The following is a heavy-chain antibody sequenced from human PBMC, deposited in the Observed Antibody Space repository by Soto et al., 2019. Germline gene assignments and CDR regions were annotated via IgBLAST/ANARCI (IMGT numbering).Heavy chain of an antibody. D-gene: IGHD4-17*01. CDR3: ASLDDYGVFDI. CDR2: FYHSGST. J-gene: IGHJ4*02. Sequence: TLRVSSAVLWVSSISPGCCWSFIRQPPGKGLEWIGYFYHSGSTYDNPSLKSRVTISIDRSKNQFSLDLASVNAADTAVYYCASLDDYGVFDIRGQRALVTLYS. CDR1: WVSSISPGCC. V-gene: IGHV4-30-2*01.